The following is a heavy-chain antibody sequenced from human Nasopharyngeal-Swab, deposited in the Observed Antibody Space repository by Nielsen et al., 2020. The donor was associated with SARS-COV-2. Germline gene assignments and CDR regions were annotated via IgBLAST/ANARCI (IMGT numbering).Heavy chain of an antibody. CDR1: GFPFRSYS. D-gene: IGHD3-10*01. Sequence: GESLKISCAASGFPFRSYSMNWVRQAPGKGLEGVSYISSSSTIYYADSVKGRFTISRDNAKNSLYLQMNSLRAEDTAVYYCARGMWFRELSTTFYYYGMDVWGQGTTVTVSS. CDR3: ARGMWFRELSTTFYYYGMDV. J-gene: IGHJ6*02. CDR2: ISSSSTI. V-gene: IGHV3-48*04.